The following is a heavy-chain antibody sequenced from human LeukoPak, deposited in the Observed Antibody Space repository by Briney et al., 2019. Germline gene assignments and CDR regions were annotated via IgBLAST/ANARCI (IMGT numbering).Heavy chain of an antibody. CDR3: ASGSKQLGAYGAFDI. CDR2: IYHSGST. D-gene: IGHD6-6*01. Sequence: SETLSLTCTVSGGSISSGGYYWSWIRQPPGKGLEWIGYIYHSGSTYYNPSLKSRVTISVDRSKNQFSLELSSVTAADTAVYYCASGSKQLGAYGAFDIWGQGTMVTVSS. J-gene: IGHJ3*02. CDR1: GGSISSGGYY. V-gene: IGHV4-30-2*01.